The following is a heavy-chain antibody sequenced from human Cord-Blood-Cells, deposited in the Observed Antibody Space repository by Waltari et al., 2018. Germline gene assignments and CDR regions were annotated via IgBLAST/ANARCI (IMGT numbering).Heavy chain of an antibody. CDR3: ARDVIDAVDI. CDR2: INAGNGNT. V-gene: IGHV1-3*01. J-gene: IGHJ3*02. Sequence: QVQLVQSGAEVKKPGASVKVSCKASGYTFTTSAMHWVRQAHGHRLEWMGWINAGNGNTKYSQKFQGRVTITRDTSASTAYMKLSSLRSEDTAVYYCARDVIDAVDIWGQGTMVTVSS. CDR1: GYTFTTSA.